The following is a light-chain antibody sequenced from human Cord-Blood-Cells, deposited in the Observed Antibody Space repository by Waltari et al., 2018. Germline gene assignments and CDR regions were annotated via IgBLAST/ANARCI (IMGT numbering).Light chain of an antibody. CDR1: QSVSSN. V-gene: IGKV3-15*01. Sequence: EIVMTQSPATLSVSPADRATLSRRASQSVSSNFAWYHQKPDQAPRLLIYRASTRATGTPAMFSSSGSGTEFTLTISSLQSEDFAVYYCQQYNNWRPWYTFGQGTKLEIK. J-gene: IGKJ2*01. CDR2: RAS. CDR3: QQYNNWRPWYT.